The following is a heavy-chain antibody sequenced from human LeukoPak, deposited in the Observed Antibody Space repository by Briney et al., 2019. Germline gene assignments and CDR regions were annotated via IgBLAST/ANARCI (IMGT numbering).Heavy chain of an antibody. D-gene: IGHD2-2*02. CDR1: GYTFTDYY. Sequence: ASVNVSCKASGYTFTDYYMHWVRQAPGQGLEWMGWINPNSGGTNYAQKFQGRVTMTRDMSTSTVYMELSSLRSEDTAVYYCARDVVPAAIRYYYYMDVWGKGTTVTVSS. V-gene: IGHV1-2*02. CDR2: INPNSGGT. CDR3: ARDVVPAAIRYYYYMDV. J-gene: IGHJ6*03.